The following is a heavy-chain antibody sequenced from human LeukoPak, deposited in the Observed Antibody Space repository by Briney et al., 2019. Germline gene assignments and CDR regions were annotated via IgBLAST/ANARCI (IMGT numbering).Heavy chain of an antibody. V-gene: IGHV3-15*01. CDR2: IKSKNDGAAT. CDR3: VSRVAYKPPYFMNA. J-gene: IGHJ6*03. Sequence: PGGSLRLSCAVPGFNFDIAWMNWVRQAPGEGLEWVGRIKSKNDGAATDYGAPVRGRFTISIDDSKNMLYLHMNSLKTEDTSVYYCVSRVAYKPPYFMNAWGKGTTLTVSS. CDR1: GFNFDIAW. D-gene: IGHD1-14*01.